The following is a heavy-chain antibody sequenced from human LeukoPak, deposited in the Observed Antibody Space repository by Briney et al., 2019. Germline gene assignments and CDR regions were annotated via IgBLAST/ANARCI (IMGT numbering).Heavy chain of an antibody. CDR2: ISSSSSYI. V-gene: IGHV3-21*01. D-gene: IGHD6-13*01. Sequence: GGSLRLSCAASGFTFSSYSMNWVRQAPGKGLEWVSSISSSSSYIYYADSVKGRFTISRDNAKNTLYLQMNSLRAEDTAEYYCARAPHRKATDSAAAGFDYWGQGTLVTVSS. CDR1: GFTFSSYS. J-gene: IGHJ4*02. CDR3: ARAPHRKATDSAAAGFDY.